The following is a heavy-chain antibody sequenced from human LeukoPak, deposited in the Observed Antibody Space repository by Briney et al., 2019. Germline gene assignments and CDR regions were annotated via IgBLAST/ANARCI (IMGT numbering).Heavy chain of an antibody. J-gene: IGHJ4*02. CDR2: VWSDGNGK. D-gene: IGHD3-3*01. V-gene: IGHV3-33*01. CDR3: VSVLTMTFDS. CDR1: GFTFSTYG. Sequence: GGSLRLSCAASGFTFSTYGMHWVRQAPGKGLEWVALVWSDGNGKFYADSVKGRFTISRDNSKNTAYLQMNSLRAEDTAVYYCVSVLTMTFDSWGQGTLVTVSS.